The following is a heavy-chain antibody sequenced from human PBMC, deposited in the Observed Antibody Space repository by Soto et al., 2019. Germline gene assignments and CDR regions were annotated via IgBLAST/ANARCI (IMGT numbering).Heavy chain of an antibody. Sequence: GGSLRLSCAASGFTFSSYAMHWVRQAPGKGLEWVAVISYDGSNKYYADSVKGRFTISRDNSKNTLYLQMNSLRAEDTAVYYCARRIAARINYYYGMDVWGQGTTVTVSS. J-gene: IGHJ6*02. CDR3: ARRIAARINYYYGMDV. V-gene: IGHV3-30-3*01. CDR1: GFTFSSYA. CDR2: ISYDGSNK. D-gene: IGHD6-6*01.